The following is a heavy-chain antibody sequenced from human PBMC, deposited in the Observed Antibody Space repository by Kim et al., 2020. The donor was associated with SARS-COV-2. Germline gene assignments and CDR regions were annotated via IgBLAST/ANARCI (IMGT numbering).Heavy chain of an antibody. CDR1: GYTFTSYD. Sequence: ASVKVSCKASGYTFTSYDINWVRQATGQGLEWMGWMNPNSGNTGYAQKFQGRVTMTRNTSISTAYMELSSLRSEDTAVYYCARPAAPYDYEWADYYYYYMDVWGKGTTVTVSS. CDR3: ARPAAPYDYEWADYYYYYMDV. CDR2: MNPNSGNT. J-gene: IGHJ6*03. D-gene: IGHD5-12*01. V-gene: IGHV1-8*01.